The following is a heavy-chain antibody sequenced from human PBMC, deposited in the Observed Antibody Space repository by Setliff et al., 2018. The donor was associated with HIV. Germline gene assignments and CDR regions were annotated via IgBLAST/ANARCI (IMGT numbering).Heavy chain of an antibody. CDR2: IYYTGST. CDR1: GGSISNYY. D-gene: IGHD3-10*01. V-gene: IGHV4-59*01. J-gene: IGHJ4*02. Sequence: SETLSLTCTVSGGSISNYYWNWIRQPPGKGLEWIGYIYYTGSTNYDPSLKSRVTISLDTSKDQFSLKLSSVTAADTALYYCTGDYNSGSNRFDYWGQGTPVTVSS. CDR3: TGDYNSGSNRFDY.